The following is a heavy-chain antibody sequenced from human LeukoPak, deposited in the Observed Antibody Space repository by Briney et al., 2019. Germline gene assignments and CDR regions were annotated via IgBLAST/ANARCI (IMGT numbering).Heavy chain of an antibody. CDR2: IYYSGST. CDR1: GGSISSYY. V-gene: IGHV4-59*01. D-gene: IGHD5-24*01. CDR3: ARGADWRWLQSLYYYYYMDV. J-gene: IGHJ6*03. Sequence: PSETLSLTCTVSGGSISSYYWSWIRQPPGKGLEWIGYIYYSGSTNYNPSLKSRVTISVDTSKNQFSLKLSSVTAADTAVYYCARGADWRWLQSLYYYYYMDVWGKGTTVTVSS.